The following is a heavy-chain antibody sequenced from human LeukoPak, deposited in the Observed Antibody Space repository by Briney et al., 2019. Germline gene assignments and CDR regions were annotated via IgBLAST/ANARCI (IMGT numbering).Heavy chain of an antibody. Sequence: PGGSLSLSCTASGFTFSTYWMNWVRQAPGKGLERVADIKPDGSQKSYVDSVKGRFTISRDNAKNSLYLQMNSLRAEDTAVYYCVREGRLAGAFAIWGQGTMVTVSS. J-gene: IGHJ3*02. CDR2: IKPDGSQK. CDR3: VREGRLAGAFAI. CDR1: GFTFSTYW. V-gene: IGHV3-7*04.